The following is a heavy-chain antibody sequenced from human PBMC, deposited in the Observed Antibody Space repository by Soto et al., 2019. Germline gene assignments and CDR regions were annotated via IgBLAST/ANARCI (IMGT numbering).Heavy chain of an antibody. J-gene: IGHJ4*02. CDR1: GFTFSSYA. CDR2: IWGGGGST. V-gene: IGHV3-23*01. CDR3: ARGIAARPDGFDY. D-gene: IGHD6-6*01. Sequence: PGGSLRLSCAASGFTFSSYAMSWVRQAPGKGLEWVSVIWGGGGSTYYADSVKGRFTISRDNSKNTLYLQMNSLRAEDTAVYYCARGIAARPDGFDYWGQGTLVTVSS.